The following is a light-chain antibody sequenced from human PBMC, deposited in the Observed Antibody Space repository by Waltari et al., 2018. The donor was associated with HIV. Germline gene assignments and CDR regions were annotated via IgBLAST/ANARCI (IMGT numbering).Light chain of an antibody. CDR3: SSYSSTSTLNWV. CDR2: DVS. J-gene: IGLJ3*02. Sequence: QSALTQPASVSGSPGQTISISCTGTRSDVGGYKYVSWYQQTPGKAPKLIIYDVSSRPSGISDRFSGSKSGYTASLTISGLQVEDEADYYCSSYSSTSTLNWVFGGGTKLTVL. V-gene: IGLV2-14*01. CDR1: RSDVGGYKY.